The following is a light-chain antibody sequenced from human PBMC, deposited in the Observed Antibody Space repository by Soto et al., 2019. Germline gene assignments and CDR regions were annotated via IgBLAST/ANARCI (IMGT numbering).Light chain of an antibody. J-gene: IGKJ4*01. V-gene: IGKV1-9*01. CDR1: QDISSY. CDR3: QQLDSYPIGT. Sequence: MQLSKSPSFLSASVGDRVTITCRASQDISSYLAWYQQKPGKAPKLLIYDASTLQSGVPSRFRGSGSGTEFTLTISSLQPEDFAPYSCQQLDSYPIGTFVGGTKEDIK. CDR2: DAS.